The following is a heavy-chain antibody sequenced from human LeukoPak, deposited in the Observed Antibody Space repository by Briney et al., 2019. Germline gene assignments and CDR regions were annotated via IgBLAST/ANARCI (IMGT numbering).Heavy chain of an antibody. CDR1: GFTFSSSA. D-gene: IGHD6-19*01. CDR2: ISGSGGST. V-gene: IGHV3-23*01. J-gene: IGHJ5*02. Sequence: GGSLRLSCAASGFTFSSSAMSWVRQAPGKGLEWVSAISGSGGSTYYADSVKGRFTISRDNSKNTLYLQMNSLRAEDTAVYYCAPRGGDSSVVAWGQGTLVTVSS. CDR3: APRGGDSSVVA.